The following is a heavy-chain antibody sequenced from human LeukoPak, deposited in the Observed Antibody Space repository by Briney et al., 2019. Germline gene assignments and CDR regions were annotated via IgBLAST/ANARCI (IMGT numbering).Heavy chain of an antibody. CDR3: ASFPGDSSGYYYDFDY. CDR1: GGSVSTSNYY. CDR2: THSNGDT. V-gene: IGHV4-39*07. J-gene: IGHJ4*02. Sequence: PSETLSLTCRVSGGSVSTSNYYWGWIRQPPGKGLEWIGSTHSNGDTYYDPSVKSRVTISVDTSKNQFSLKLSSVTAADTAVCYCASFPGDSSGYYYDFDYWGQGTLVTVSS. D-gene: IGHD3-22*01.